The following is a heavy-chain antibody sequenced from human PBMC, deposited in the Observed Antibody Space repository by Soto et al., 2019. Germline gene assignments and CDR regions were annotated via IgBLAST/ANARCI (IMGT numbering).Heavy chain of an antibody. CDR2: ISDDGSNK. J-gene: IGHJ4*02. CDR3: ASQYSGTYWDS. D-gene: IGHD1-26*01. Sequence: QVQLVESGGGVVQPGRSLRLSCAASGFTFTTYTMNWVRQAPGKGLEWVAVISDDGSNKYYADSVKSRCTISRDNSKNTLYLQMDYVRPEDTAVYYCASQYSGTYWDSWGQGALVTVSS. CDR1: GFTFTTYT. V-gene: IGHV3-30-3*01.